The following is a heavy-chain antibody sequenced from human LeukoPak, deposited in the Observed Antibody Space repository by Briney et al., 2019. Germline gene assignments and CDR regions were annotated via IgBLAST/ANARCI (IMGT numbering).Heavy chain of an antibody. CDR3: ARNYGSGSYSLWYFDL. D-gene: IGHD3-10*01. Sequence: SETLSLTCTVSGGSISSSSSYWGWIRHPPGKGLEWLPSIYYRGSTYYNPSLKSRVTISVDTSKNQFSLKLSSVTAADTAVYYCARNYGSGSYSLWYFDLWGRGTLVTVSS. J-gene: IGHJ2*01. CDR2: IYYRGST. V-gene: IGHV4-39*01. CDR1: GGSISSSSSY.